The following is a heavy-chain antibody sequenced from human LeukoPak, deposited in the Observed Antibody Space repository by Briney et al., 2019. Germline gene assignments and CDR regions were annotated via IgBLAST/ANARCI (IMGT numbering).Heavy chain of an antibody. V-gene: IGHV3-74*01. Sequence: PGGSLRLSCAASGFTFSSHWMHWVRQAPEKGLVWVSRINSDGSSTSYADSVKGRFTISRDNAKKTLYLQMNSLRVEDTALYYRAKDDSGSYYGIDYWGQGTLVTVSS. CDR3: AKDDSGSYYGIDY. CDR1: GFTFSSHW. J-gene: IGHJ4*02. D-gene: IGHD1-26*01. CDR2: INSDGSST.